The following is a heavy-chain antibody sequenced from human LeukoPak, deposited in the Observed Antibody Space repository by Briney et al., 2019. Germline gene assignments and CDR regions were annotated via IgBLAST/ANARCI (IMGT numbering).Heavy chain of an antibody. J-gene: IGHJ6*04. CDR3: AREERYYYGSGSSTVYGMDV. CDR1: GFTFSTYT. V-gene: IGHV3-21*01. D-gene: IGHD3-10*01. CDR2: ISSSSTYI. Sequence: GGSLRLSCAASGFTFSTYTINWVRQAPGKGLEWVSSISSSSTYIYYADSVKGRFTISRDNAKNSLYLQMNSLRAEDTAVYYCAREERYYYGSGSSTVYGMDVWGKGTTVTVSS.